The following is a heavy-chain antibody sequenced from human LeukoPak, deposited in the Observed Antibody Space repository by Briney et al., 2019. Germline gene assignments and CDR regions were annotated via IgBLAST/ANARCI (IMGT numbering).Heavy chain of an antibody. CDR3: AREGEGLDY. Sequence: GGSLRLSCAASGFTFSNYWMTWVRQAPGKGLEWVANIKQDGSERYYVDSVKGRFTISSDNAKNSLYLQMNSLRVEDTAVYYCAREGEGLDYWGQGTLVTVSS. CDR2: IKQDGSER. J-gene: IGHJ4*02. V-gene: IGHV3-7*01. CDR1: GFTFSNYW. D-gene: IGHD2-15*01.